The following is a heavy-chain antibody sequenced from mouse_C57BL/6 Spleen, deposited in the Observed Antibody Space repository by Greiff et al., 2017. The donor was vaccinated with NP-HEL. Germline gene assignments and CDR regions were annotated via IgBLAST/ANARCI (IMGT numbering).Heavy chain of an antibody. CDR1: GFTFSSYA. D-gene: IGHD2-1*01. CDR2: ISDGGSYT. CDR3: ASQRIYYGNYDAMDY. V-gene: IGHV5-4*03. J-gene: IGHJ4*01. Sequence: EVKLMESGGGLVKPGGSLKLSCAASGFTFSSYAMSWVRQTPEKRLEWVATISDGGSYTYYPDNVKGRFTISRDNAKNNLYLQMSHLKSEDTAMYYCASQRIYYGNYDAMDYWGQGTSVTVSS.